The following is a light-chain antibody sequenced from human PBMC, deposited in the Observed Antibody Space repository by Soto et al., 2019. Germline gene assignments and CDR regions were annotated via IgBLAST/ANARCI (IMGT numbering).Light chain of an antibody. CDR3: NSYTSSSTYV. CDR2: DVA. V-gene: IGLV2-14*03. CDR1: SSDVGAYNY. J-gene: IGLJ1*01. Sequence: QSALTQPASVSGSPGQSITISCTGTSSDVGAYNYVSWYQQHPGKAPKLMLDDVANRPSGVSNRFSGSKSGNTASLTISGLQAEDEADYYCNSYTSSSTYVFGTGTKLTVL.